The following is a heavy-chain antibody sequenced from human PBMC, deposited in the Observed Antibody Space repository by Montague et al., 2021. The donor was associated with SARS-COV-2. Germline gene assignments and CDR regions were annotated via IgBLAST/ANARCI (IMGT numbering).Heavy chain of an antibody. V-gene: IGHV4-61*08. CDR2: MYYSGST. CDR3: ARDFDY. J-gene: IGHJ4*02. Sequence: SETLSLTCTVSGASVNSGDFYWSWIRQAPGKGLEWIGYMYYSGSTNYNPSLKSRVTLSVDTSKNQFSLKLSSVTAADTAVYYCARDFDYWGQGTLVTVSS. CDR1: GASVNSGDFY.